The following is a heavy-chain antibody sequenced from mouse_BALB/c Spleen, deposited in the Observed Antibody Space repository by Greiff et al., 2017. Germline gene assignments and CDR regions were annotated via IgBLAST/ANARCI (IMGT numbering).Heavy chain of an antibody. J-gene: IGHJ3*01. V-gene: IGHV14-3*02. CDR1: GFNIKDTY. CDR3: ARGLYDDEGFAY. Sequence: VQLQQSGAELVKPGASVKLSCTASGFNIKDTYMHWVKQRPEQGLEWIGRIDPANGNTKYDPKFQGKATITADTSSNTAYLQLSSLTSEDTAVYYCARGLYDDEGFAYWGQGTLVTVSA. D-gene: IGHD2-4*01. CDR2: IDPANGNT.